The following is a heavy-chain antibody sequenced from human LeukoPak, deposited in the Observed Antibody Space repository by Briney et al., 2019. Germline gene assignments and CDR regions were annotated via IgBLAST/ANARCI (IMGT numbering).Heavy chain of an antibody. D-gene: IGHD5-24*01. V-gene: IGHV4-59*01. J-gene: IGHJ5*02. CDR3: ARDRLQLQS. Sequence: SETRSLAWTVSGGSISNYYWNWIRQPAGKGLDWSGYMYYTVDTDYKASLKSRVTISVDTSKNPFSLKLSSVTAADTAVYYCARDRLQLQSWGQGTLVTVSS. CDR1: GGSISNYY. CDR2: MYYTVDT.